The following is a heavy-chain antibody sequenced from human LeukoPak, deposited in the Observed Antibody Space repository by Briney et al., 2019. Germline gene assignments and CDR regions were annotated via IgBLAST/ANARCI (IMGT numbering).Heavy chain of an antibody. CDR1: GYSISSGYY. J-gene: IGHJ4*02. CDR2: IHHSGST. CDR3: ASSLAAAGQDFDY. D-gene: IGHD6-13*01. V-gene: IGHV4-38-2*02. Sequence: PSETLSLTCTVSGYSISSGYYWGWIRQPPGKGLEWIGEIHHSGSTNYNPSLKSRVTISVDTSKNQFSLKLSSVTAADTAVYYCASSLAAAGQDFDYWGQGTLVTVSS.